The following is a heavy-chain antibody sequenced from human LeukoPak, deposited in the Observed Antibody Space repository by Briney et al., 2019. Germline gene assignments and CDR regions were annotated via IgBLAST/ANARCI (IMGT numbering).Heavy chain of an antibody. CDR2: INPNSGGT. CDR1: GYTFTGYY. J-gene: IGHJ3*02. Sequence: ASVKVSCKASGYTFTGYYMHWVRQAPGQGLEWMGWINPNSGGTNYAQKFQGRVTMTRDTSISTAYMELSRLRSDDTAVYYCARGRYYYDSSGYYYPLGDAFDIWGQGTMVTVSS. CDR3: ARGRYYYDSSGYYYPLGDAFDI. V-gene: IGHV1-2*02. D-gene: IGHD3-22*01.